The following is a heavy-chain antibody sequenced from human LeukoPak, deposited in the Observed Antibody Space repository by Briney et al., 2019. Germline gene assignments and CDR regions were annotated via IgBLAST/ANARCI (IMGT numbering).Heavy chain of an antibody. D-gene: IGHD3-10*01. J-gene: IGHJ5*02. V-gene: IGHV1-46*01. Sequence: ASVKVSCKASGYTFTGYYMHWVRRAPGQGLEWVGLINPTGTTTLYAQKFQGRVTLTRDMSTSTDYMELRSLKSEDTAVYYCARDNSVGDIAWWFDPWGQGTLVTVSS. CDR3: ARDNSVGDIAWWFDP. CDR2: INPTGTTT. CDR1: GYTFTGYY.